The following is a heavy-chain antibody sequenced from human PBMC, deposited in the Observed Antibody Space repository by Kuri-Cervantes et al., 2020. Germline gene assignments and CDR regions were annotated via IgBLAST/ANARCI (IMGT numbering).Heavy chain of an antibody. CDR2: INAGNGNT. CDR1: GYTFTISA. Sequence: ASVKVSCKDSGYTFTISAMHWVRQAPGQRLEWMGWINAGNGNTKYSQKLQGRVTLTRDTSASTAYMELSSLRSEDTAVYYCARLDYGDYESGYFDLWGRGTLVTVSS. J-gene: IGHJ2*01. CDR3: ARLDYGDYESGYFDL. D-gene: IGHD4-17*01. V-gene: IGHV1-3*01.